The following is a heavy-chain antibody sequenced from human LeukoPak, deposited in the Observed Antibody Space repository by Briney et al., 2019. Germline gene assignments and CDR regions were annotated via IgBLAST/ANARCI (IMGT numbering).Heavy chain of an antibody. D-gene: IGHD3-3*01. CDR1: GFSFSRYG. J-gene: IGHJ4*02. CDR3: AKDLGHEFWSSYSAPDY. Sequence: GGSLRLSCAASGFSFSRYGMYWVRQAPGKGLEWVVVISFDGSNKFYGDSVKGRFTISRDDSKNMLYLQMNSLRAEDTAVYYCAKDLGHEFWSSYSAPDYWGQGTLVTVSS. CDR2: ISFDGSNK. V-gene: IGHV3-30*18.